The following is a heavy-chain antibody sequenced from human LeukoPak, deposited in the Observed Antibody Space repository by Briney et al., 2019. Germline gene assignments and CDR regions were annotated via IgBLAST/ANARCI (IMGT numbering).Heavy chain of an antibody. D-gene: IGHD2-21*02. CDR1: GGTFSSYA. CDR2: IIPILGIA. J-gene: IGHJ4*02. CDR3: ARAANTSRLVTANY. Sequence: ASVEVSCKASGGTFSSYAISWVRQAPGQGLEWMGRIIPILGIANYAQKFQGRVTITADKSTSTAYMELSSLRSEDTAVYYCARAANTSRLVTANYWGQGTPVTVSS. V-gene: IGHV1-69*04.